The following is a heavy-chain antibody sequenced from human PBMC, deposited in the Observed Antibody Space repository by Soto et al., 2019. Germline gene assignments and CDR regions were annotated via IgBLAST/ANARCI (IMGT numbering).Heavy chain of an antibody. J-gene: IGHJ5*02. CDR2: IYYSGST. V-gene: IGHV4-30-4*01. D-gene: IGHD6-13*01. CDR3: ASHPKYSRSRRPIGNWFDP. CDR1: GGSISSGDYY. Sequence: SETLSLTCTVSGGSISSGDYYWSWIRQPPGKGLEWIGYIYYSGSTYYNPSLKSRVTISVDTSKNQFSLKLSSVTAADTAVYYCASHPKYSRSRRPIGNWFDPWGQGTLVTVSS.